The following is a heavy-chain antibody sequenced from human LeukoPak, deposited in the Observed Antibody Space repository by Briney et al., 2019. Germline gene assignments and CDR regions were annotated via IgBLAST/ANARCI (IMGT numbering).Heavy chain of an antibody. CDR2: IKQGGSEK. V-gene: IGHV3-7*01. D-gene: IGHD6-19*01. Sequence: GGSLRLSCAASGFTFSSYWMSWVRQAPGKGLEWVANIKQGGSEKYYVDSVKGRFTISRDNAKNSLYLQMNSLRAEDTAVYYCARGRIAVAGTYIPSNWGPQLYYMDVWGKGTTVTVSS. CDR1: GFTFSSYW. J-gene: IGHJ6*03. CDR3: ARGRIAVAGTYIPSNWGPQLYYMDV.